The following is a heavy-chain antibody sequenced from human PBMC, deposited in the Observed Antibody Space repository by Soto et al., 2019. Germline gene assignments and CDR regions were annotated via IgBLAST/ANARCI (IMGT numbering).Heavy chain of an antibody. J-gene: IGHJ6*02. CDR1: GFTFSSYA. V-gene: IGHV3-30-3*01. CDR3: ARDRGAARYYYYYYGMDV. CDR2: ISYDGSNK. D-gene: IGHD6-6*01. Sequence: GGSLRLSCAASGFTFSSYAMHWVRQAPGKGLEWVAAISYDGSNKYYADSVKGRFTISRDNSKNTLYLQMNSLRAEDTAVYYCARDRGAARYYYYYYGMDVWGQGTTVTVSS.